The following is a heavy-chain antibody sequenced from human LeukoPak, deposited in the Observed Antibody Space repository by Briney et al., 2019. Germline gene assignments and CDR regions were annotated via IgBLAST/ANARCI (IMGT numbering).Heavy chain of an antibody. V-gene: IGHV4-59*12. D-gene: IGHD3-22*01. CDR3: ARGRTNDSSGYYYNPYDY. CDR2: IYYSGST. Sequence: SETLFLTCTVSGGSISSYYWSWIRQPPGKGLEWIGYIYYSGSTNYNPSLKSRVTISVDTSKNQFSLKLSSVTAADTAVYYCARGRTNDSSGYYYNPYDYWGQGTLVTVSS. J-gene: IGHJ4*02. CDR1: GGSISSYY.